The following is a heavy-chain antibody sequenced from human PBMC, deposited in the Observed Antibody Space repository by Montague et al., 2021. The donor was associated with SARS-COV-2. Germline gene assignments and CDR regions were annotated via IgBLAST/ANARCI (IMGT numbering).Heavy chain of an antibody. V-gene: IGHV4-59*08. D-gene: IGHD7-27*01. CDR3: AMCSAWGNDLDL. CDR1: GDSLSSHH. Sequence: SETLSLTCTVSGDSLSSHHWGWLRQRPGQRLEWIGFIRYTYTTKYNPSFGVRATTSADTSKTRFSLRLASVTVADTAVYYCAMCSAWGNDLDLWGQGTLVTVSS. CDR2: IRYTYTT. J-gene: IGHJ5*02.